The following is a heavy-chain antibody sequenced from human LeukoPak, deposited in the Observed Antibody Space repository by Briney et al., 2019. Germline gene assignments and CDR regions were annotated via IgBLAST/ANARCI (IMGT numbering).Heavy chain of an antibody. CDR2: IKFDGNEK. V-gene: IGHV3-7*01. Sequence: GGSLRLSCTASGFSFSRYWLSWVRQAPGKGLEWVANIKFDGNEKYYVGSVKGRFTISRDNAKNSLYLQMNSLRAEDTAVYYCAKSRRYLRYGMDVWGQGTTVTVSS. J-gene: IGHJ6*02. CDR3: AKSRRYLRYGMDV. D-gene: IGHD1-26*01. CDR1: GFSFSRYW.